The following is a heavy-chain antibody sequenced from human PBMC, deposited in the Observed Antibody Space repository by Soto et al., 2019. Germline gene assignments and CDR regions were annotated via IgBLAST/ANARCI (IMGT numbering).Heavy chain of an antibody. CDR3: ARGPGDIVVVVAATDYYYYGMDV. V-gene: IGHV4-39*07. D-gene: IGHD2-15*01. CDR1: GGSVSTSSFY. CDR2: VYYTGST. J-gene: IGHJ6*02. Sequence: SETLSLTCTVSGGSVSTSSFYWSWIRQSPGRGLEWIGTVYYTGSTYYNPSLNSRVTISVDTSKNQFSLQLSSVTAADTAVYYCARGPGDIVVVVAATDYYYYGMDVWGQGTTVTVSS.